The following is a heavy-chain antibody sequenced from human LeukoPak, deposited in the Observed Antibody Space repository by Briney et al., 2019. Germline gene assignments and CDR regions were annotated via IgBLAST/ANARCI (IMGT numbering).Heavy chain of an antibody. Sequence: SETLSLTCTVSGGSISSGGYYWSWIRQHPGKGLEWIGYIYYSGSTYYNPSLKSRVTISVDTSKNQFSLKLSSVTAADTAVYYCATYSRITMIRGRWYYCYGMDVWAKWTTV. CDR2: IYYSGST. CDR3: ATYSRITMIRGRWYYCYGMDV. CDR1: GGSISSGGYY. D-gene: IGHD3-10*01. V-gene: IGHV4-31*03. J-gene: IGHJ6*04.